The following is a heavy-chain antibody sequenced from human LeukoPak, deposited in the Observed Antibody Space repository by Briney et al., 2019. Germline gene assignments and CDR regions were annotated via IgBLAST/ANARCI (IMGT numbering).Heavy chain of an antibody. V-gene: IGHV5-51*01. J-gene: IGHJ4*02. Sequence: GESLKISCKGSGYSFTSYWIGWVRQMPGKGLEWMGIIYPGDSDTRYSPSFQGQVTISADKSISTAYLQWSSLKASDTAMYYCARQGSMVRAPGDFDYWGQGTLLTVSS. CDR2: IYPGDSDT. CDR3: ARQGSMVRAPGDFDY. D-gene: IGHD3-10*01. CDR1: GYSFTSYW.